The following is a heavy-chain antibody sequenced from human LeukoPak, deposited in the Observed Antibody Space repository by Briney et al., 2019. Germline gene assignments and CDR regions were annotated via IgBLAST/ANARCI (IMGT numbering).Heavy chain of an antibody. CDR3: ARGSFDGIDY. CDR1: GGSFRGYS. V-gene: IGHV4-34*01. D-gene: IGHD1-26*01. CDR2: INDSGST. J-gene: IGHJ4*02. Sequence: SETLSLTCAVYGGSFRGYSRNWVRQPPGKGLEWIGEINDSGSTKYNSSLKSRVAILIDTSKNQFFLKLTSVTAADTAVYYCARGSFDGIDYWGQGTLVTVSS.